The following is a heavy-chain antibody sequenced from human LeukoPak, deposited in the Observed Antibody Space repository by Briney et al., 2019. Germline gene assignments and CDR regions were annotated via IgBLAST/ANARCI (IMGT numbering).Heavy chain of an antibody. J-gene: IGHJ4*02. CDR3: ASTRDGYNYC. CDR1: GDSISSSSSY. D-gene: IGHD5-24*01. CDR2: FYYTGST. Sequence: SETLSLTCIVSGDSISSSSSYWGWIRQPPGTGLEWIGNFYYTGSTYYNPSLKSRVTISADTSKNQFSMRLRSVTVADTAVYYCASTRDGYNYCWGQGTLVTVSS. V-gene: IGHV4-39*01.